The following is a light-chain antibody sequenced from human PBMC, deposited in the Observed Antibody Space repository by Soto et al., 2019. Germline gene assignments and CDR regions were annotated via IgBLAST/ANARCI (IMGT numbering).Light chain of an antibody. J-gene: IGKJ5*01. CDR3: QQYGNSPIT. CDR2: GTS. V-gene: IGKV3-20*01. Sequence: EVVLTQSPVTLSLSRVKRGTPSCCVSERIYSAYLGWYQQKPGQAPRLLIYGTSSRATGIPDRFSGSGSGTDFTLTISRLEPEDFAVYYCQQYGNSPITFGQGTRLEIK. CDR1: ERIYSAY.